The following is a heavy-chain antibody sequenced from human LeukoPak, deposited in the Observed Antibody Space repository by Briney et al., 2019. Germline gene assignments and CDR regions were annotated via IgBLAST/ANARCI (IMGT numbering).Heavy chain of an antibody. D-gene: IGHD3-10*01. CDR1: GFTFSSYA. Sequence: GGSLRLSCAASGFTFSSYAMSWVRQAPGKGLEWVSAITGSADRTHYADSVKGRFTISRDNSKNIVYLQMNSLRAKDTAVYFCARPQVVVLNPFDYWGQGTLVTVSS. J-gene: IGHJ4*02. CDR3: ARPQVVVLNPFDY. CDR2: ITGSADRT. V-gene: IGHV3-23*01.